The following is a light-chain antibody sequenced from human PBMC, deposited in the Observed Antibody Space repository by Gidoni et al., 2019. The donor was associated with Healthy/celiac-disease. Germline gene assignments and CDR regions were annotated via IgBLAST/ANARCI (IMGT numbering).Light chain of an antibody. CDR3: QQYNSYWYT. CDR2: KAS. Sequence: DIQITQYPSTLSASVGDRVTITCRASQSISSWLAWYQQKPGKAPKLLIYKASSLESGVPSRFSGSGSGTEFTLTISSLQPDDFAAYYCQQYNSYWYTFGQGTKLEIK. J-gene: IGKJ2*01. CDR1: QSISSW. V-gene: IGKV1-5*03.